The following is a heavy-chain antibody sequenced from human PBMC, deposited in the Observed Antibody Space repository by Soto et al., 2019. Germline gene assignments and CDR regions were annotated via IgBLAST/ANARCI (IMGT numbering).Heavy chain of an antibody. V-gene: IGHV3-49*03. Sequence: GGSLRLSCTASGFTFGDYAMSWFRQAPGKGLEWVGFIRSKAYGGTTEYAGSVKGRFTISRDDYKSIAYLQMNSLKTEDTAVYYCTRDYYYGSWSYYPRPGLLYYWGQGTLVTVSS. D-gene: IGHD3-10*01. CDR2: IRSKAYGGTT. CDR3: TRDYYYGSWSYYPRPGLLYY. CDR1: GFTFGDYA. J-gene: IGHJ4*02.